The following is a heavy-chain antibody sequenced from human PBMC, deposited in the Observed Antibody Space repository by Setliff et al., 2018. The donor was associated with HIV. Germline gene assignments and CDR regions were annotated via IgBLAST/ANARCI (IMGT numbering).Heavy chain of an antibody. CDR3: AREGGRTGIDY. Sequence: GESLKISCAASGFTFSDHYMSWIRQAPGKGLEWISFISSSRSYTKYADSVKGRFTVSRDNAKKSLYLQMNSLRADDTAVYYCAREGGRTGIDYWGQGTLVTVSS. V-gene: IGHV3-11*05. CDR2: ISSSRSYT. D-gene: IGHD1-1*01. J-gene: IGHJ4*02. CDR1: GFTFSDHY.